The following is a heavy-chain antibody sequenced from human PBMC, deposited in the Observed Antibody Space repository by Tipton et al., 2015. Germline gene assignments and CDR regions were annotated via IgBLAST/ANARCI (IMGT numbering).Heavy chain of an antibody. CDR3: ARDLEHGMDV. V-gene: IGHV4-59*01. D-gene: IGHD5-24*01. J-gene: IGHJ6*02. Sequence: LRLSCTVSSDSISKYYWTWIRQPPGKELEWIGYIRYSGSTNYNPSLKSRVTISVDTSKTQFSLKVSSVTAADTAMYYCARDLEHGMDVWGQGTTVTVSS. CDR2: IRYSGST. CDR1: SDSISKYY.